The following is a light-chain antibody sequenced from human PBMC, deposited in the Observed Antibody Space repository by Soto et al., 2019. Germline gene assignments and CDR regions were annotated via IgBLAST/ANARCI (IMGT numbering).Light chain of an antibody. Sequence: SYELTQPPSVSVAPGQTARITCGGTNIGSKSVHWYQQKPGQAPVLVVYDDRDRPSGIPERFSGSNSGKTATLTISRVEAGDEADYYCQVWDSSSDHVVFGGGTKLTVL. CDR2: DDR. CDR3: QVWDSSSDHVV. V-gene: IGLV3-21*02. CDR1: NIGSKS. J-gene: IGLJ2*01.